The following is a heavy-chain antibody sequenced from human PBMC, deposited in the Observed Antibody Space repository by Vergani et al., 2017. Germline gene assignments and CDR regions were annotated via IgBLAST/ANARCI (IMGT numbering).Heavy chain of an antibody. CDR3: ARHGLGVMPYYGMDV. Sequence: QVQLQESGPGLVKPSETLSLTCTVSGGSISSYYWSWIRQPPGKGLEWIGYIYYSGSTNYNPSLKSRVTISVDTSKNQFSLKLSSVTAADTAVYYCARHGLGVMPYYGMDVWGQGTTVTVSS. D-gene: IGHD2-2*01. CDR1: GGSISSYY. V-gene: IGHV4-59*08. CDR2: IYYSGST. J-gene: IGHJ6*02.